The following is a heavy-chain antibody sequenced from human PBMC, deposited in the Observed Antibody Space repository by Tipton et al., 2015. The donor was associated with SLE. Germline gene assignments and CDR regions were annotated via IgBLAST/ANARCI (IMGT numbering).Heavy chain of an antibody. V-gene: IGHV4-4*02. Sequence: TLSLTCAVSGGSISNNNWWSWVRQPPGKGLEWIGEIYHSGSTNYNPSLESRVTISVDKSKNQFSLNLSSVTAADTAVYYCARGWAYYYGSGNDLSGMDVWGQGPGVTVSS. CDR3: ARGWAYYYGSGNDLSGMDV. D-gene: IGHD3-10*01. J-gene: IGHJ6*02. CDR1: GGSISNNNW. CDR2: IYHSGST.